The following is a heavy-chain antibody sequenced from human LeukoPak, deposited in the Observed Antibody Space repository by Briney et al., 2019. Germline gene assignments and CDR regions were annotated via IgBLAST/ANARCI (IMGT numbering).Heavy chain of an antibody. J-gene: IGHJ6*02. CDR1: GGSISSGGYY. V-gene: IGHV4-31*03. CDR3: AREYVYYYYYYYGMDV. D-gene: IGHD3-16*01. Sequence: SETLSLTCTVSGGSISSGGYYWSWIRQHPGKGLEWIGYIYYSGSTYYNPSLKSRVTISVDTSKNQFSLKLSSVTAADTAVYYCAREYVYYYYYYYGMDVWGQGTTVTVSS. CDR2: IYYSGST.